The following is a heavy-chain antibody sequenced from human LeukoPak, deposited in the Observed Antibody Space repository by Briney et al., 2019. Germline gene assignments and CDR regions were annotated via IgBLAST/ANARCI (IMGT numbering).Heavy chain of an antibody. CDR2: INHSGST. CDR1: GGSFSGYY. J-gene: IGHJ4*02. D-gene: IGHD6-19*01. Sequence: SETLSLTCAVYGGSFSGYYWSWIRQPPGKGLEWIGEINHSGSTNYNPSLKSRVTISVDTSKNQFSLKLSSVTAADTAVYYCARDREKWLLRGYDYWGQGTLVTVSS. V-gene: IGHV4-34*01. CDR3: ARDREKWLLRGYDY.